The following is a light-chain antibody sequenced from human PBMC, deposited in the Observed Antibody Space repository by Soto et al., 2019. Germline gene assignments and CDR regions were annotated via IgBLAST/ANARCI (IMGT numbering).Light chain of an antibody. Sequence: QSVLTQPASVSGSPGQSITISCTGTSSDVGGYNYVSWYQHHPGKAPKLLIYDVSNRPSGVSNRFSGSKSGNTASLTISGLQAEDEADYYCGSYTISSAVMFGGGTKLTVL. J-gene: IGLJ3*02. CDR1: SSDVGGYNY. CDR2: DVS. CDR3: GSYTISSAVM. V-gene: IGLV2-14*03.